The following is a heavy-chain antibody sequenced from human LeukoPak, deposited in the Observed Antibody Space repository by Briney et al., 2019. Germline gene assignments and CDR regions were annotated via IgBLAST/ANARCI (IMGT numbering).Heavy chain of an antibody. CDR2: ISGSGAGT. J-gene: IGHJ4*02. D-gene: IGHD3-22*01. V-gene: IGHV3-23*01. Sequence: GALRLSCAASGFTFISYAMSWVRHAPGKGLEWVSAISGSGAGTYYADSVKGRFTISRDNSKNTLYLQMTGLRAEDTAVYYCAKVLHYYDDNTSPGYWGRGTPVTVSS. CDR1: GFTFISYA. CDR3: AKVLHYYDDNTSPGY.